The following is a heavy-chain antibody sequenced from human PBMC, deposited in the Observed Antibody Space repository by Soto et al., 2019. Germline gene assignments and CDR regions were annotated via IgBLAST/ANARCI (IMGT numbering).Heavy chain of an antibody. J-gene: IGHJ4*02. V-gene: IGHV1-18*04. CDR3: ARDERGTCTSSICYDFDY. CDR2: TSADNGDT. CDR1: GYTFTHYG. Sequence: QVQLVQSGAEVKEPGASVKVSCKASGYTFTHYGFSWVRQAPGQGLEWLAWTSADNGDTNYAPKLQGRVTLTTDTSTGTAYMELRSLRSDDTAVYYCARDERGTCTSSICYDFDYWGQGTLVTVPS. D-gene: IGHD2-2*01.